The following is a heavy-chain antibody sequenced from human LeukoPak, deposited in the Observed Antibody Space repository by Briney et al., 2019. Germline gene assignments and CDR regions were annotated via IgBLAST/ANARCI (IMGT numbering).Heavy chain of an antibody. D-gene: IGHD1-20*01. CDR3: SKAHIWNYYYGMDV. Sequence: GGSLRLSCAASGFTFDDYAMHWVRQAPGKGLEWVSLISGDGGSTYYADSVKGRFTISRDNSKNSLYLQMNSLRTEDTALYYCSKAHIWNYYYGMDVWGQGTTVTVSS. J-gene: IGHJ6*02. CDR2: ISGDGGST. CDR1: GFTFDDYA. V-gene: IGHV3-43*02.